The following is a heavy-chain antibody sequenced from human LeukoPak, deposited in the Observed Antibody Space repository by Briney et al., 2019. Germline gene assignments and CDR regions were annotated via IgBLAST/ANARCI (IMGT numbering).Heavy chain of an antibody. CDR2: IWYDGSNK. Sequence: GGSLRLSCAASGFTFSTYGMHRVRQAPGKGLEWVAVIWYDGSNKYYADSVKGRFTISRDNSKNTLYVQMNSLRAEDTAVYYCARESNADYYDSSGYYGAFDIWGQGTMVTVSS. CDR3: ARESNADYYDSSGYYGAFDI. J-gene: IGHJ3*02. V-gene: IGHV3-33*01. D-gene: IGHD3-22*01. CDR1: GFTFSTYG.